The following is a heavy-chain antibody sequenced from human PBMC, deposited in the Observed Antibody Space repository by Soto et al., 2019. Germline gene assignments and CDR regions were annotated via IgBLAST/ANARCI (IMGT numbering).Heavy chain of an antibody. Sequence: GESLKISCKGSGYSFTSYWISWVRQMPGKGLEWMGRIDPSDSYTNYSPSFQGHVTISADKSISTAYLKWSSLKASDTAMYYCARARVEMATITHYYYGMDVWGQGTTVTVSS. D-gene: IGHD5-12*01. V-gene: IGHV5-10-1*01. CDR3: ARARVEMATITHYYYGMDV. J-gene: IGHJ6*02. CDR2: IDPSDSYT. CDR1: GYSFTSYW.